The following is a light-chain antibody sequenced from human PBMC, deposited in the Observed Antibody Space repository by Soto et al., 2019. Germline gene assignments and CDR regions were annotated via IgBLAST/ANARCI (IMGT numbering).Light chain of an antibody. CDR2: DAS. CDR1: QSVRNY. V-gene: IGKV3-11*01. CDR3: MQVTHLPPT. Sequence: EIVLTQSPATLALSPGERATLSCRASQSVRNYLAWYQQRPGQAPRLLIYDASNRATGIPARFSGSGSGTDFTLTISSLEPEDVGVYYCMQVTHLPPTFCHGTRLEI. J-gene: IGKJ5*01.